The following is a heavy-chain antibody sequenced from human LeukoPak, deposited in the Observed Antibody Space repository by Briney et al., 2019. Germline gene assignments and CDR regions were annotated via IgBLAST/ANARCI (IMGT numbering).Heavy chain of an antibody. D-gene: IGHD6-19*01. V-gene: IGHV1-18*01. CDR1: GYTFTSFG. CDR2: ISTHNGYT. Sequence: GASVKVSCKTSGYTFTSFGLSWVRQAPGRGLEWMGWISTHNGYTIYAQKLQGRVTMTTDTSTSTAYMELRSLRSDDTAVYYCARNYTSGGIDYWGQGTLVIVSS. CDR3: ARNYTSGGIDY. J-gene: IGHJ4*02.